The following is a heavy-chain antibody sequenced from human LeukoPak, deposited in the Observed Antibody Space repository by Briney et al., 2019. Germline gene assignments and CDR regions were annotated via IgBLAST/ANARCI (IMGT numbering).Heavy chain of an antibody. Sequence: GGSLRLSCAASGFTFSSYNMNWVRQAPGKGLEWVSSISGSSSYIYYADSVKGRFTISRDNAKNALYLQMNSLRAEDTAVYYCAREWTDGDYGPHAFDIWGQGTMVTVSS. CDR2: ISGSSSYI. J-gene: IGHJ3*02. CDR3: AREWTDGDYGPHAFDI. V-gene: IGHV3-21*01. CDR1: GFTFSSYN. D-gene: IGHD4-17*01.